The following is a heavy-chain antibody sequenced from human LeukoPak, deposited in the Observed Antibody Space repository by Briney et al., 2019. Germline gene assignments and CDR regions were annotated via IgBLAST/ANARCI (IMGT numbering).Heavy chain of an antibody. J-gene: IGHJ4*02. CDR1: GFTFSSYG. V-gene: IGHV3-30*02. CDR3: AKGSIGYSHGYTDY. CDR2: IRYDGSNK. D-gene: IGHD5-18*01. Sequence: GGSLRLSCAASGFTFSSYGMHWVRQAPGKGLEWVAFIRYDGSNKYNADSVKGRFNIPRDNSKNTLYLQMNSLRAGDTALYYCAKGSIGYSHGYTDYWGQGTLVTVSS.